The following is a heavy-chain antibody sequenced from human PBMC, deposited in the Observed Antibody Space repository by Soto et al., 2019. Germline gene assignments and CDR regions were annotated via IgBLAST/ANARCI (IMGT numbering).Heavy chain of an antibody. J-gene: IGHJ4*02. D-gene: IGHD3-16*02. Sequence: PSETLSLTCTVSGGSISSSSYYWGWVRQPPGKGLEWIGSIYYSGSTYYNPSLKSRVTISVDTSKNQFSRKLSSVTAADTAVYYCASYRPDFDYWGQGTLVTVSS. CDR2: IYYSGST. V-gene: IGHV4-39*01. CDR1: GGSISSSSYY. CDR3: ASYRPDFDY.